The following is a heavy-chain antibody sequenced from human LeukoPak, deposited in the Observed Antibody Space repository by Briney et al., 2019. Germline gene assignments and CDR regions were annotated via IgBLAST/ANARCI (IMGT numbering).Heavy chain of an antibody. CDR2: IKQDGSEK. CDR3: ARDLDSGSYLRLYYGMDV. J-gene: IGHJ6*02. V-gene: IGHV3-7*03. D-gene: IGHD1-26*01. Sequence: GGSLRLSCAASGFTFSSYWMSRVRQAPGKGLEWVANIKQDGSEKYYVDSVKGRFTISRDNAKNSLYLQMNSLRAEDTAVYYCARDLDSGSYLRLYYGMDVWGQGATVTVSS. CDR1: GFTFSSYW.